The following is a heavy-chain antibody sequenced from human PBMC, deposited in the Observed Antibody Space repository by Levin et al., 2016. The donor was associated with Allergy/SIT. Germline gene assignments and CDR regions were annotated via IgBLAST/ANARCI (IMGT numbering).Heavy chain of an antibody. D-gene: IGHD6-13*01. J-gene: IGHJ4*02. CDR3: ARQGSSWWRPMGDYFDY. V-gene: IGHV4-39*01. CDR2: IYYSGST. Sequence: WIRQPPGKGLEWIGSIYYSGSTYYNPSLKSRVTISVDTSKNQFSLKLSSVTAADTAVYYCARQGSSWWRPMGDYFDYWGQGTLVTVSS.